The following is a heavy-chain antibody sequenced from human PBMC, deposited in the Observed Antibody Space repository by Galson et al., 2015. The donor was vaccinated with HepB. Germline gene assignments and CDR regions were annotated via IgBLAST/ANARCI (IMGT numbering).Heavy chain of an antibody. CDR1: GFTFSNAW. J-gene: IGHJ3*02. D-gene: IGHD3-10*01. V-gene: IGHV3-15*01. CDR3: TTPDYYGSGSYYRKSDPFDI. CDR2: IKSKTDGGTT. Sequence: SLRLSCAASGFTFSNAWMSWVRQAPGKGLEWVGRIKSKTDGGTTDYAAPVKGRFTISRDDSKNTLYLQMNSLKTEDTAVYYCTTPDYYGSGSYYRKSDPFDIWGQGTMVTVSS.